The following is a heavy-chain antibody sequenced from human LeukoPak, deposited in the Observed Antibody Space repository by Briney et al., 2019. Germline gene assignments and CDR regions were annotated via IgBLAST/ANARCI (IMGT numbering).Heavy chain of an antibody. V-gene: IGHV3-66*01. J-gene: IGHJ4*02. D-gene: IGHD2-15*01. Sequence: GGSLRLSCTTSGFTFGDYAMRWVRQAPGKGLEWVSIISSAGTTYYADSVKGRFTISRDNSKNTVYLQVNSLRDEDTAVYYCARGLEAANTYYFDYWGQGTMVTVSS. CDR1: GFTFGDYA. CDR3: ARGLEAANTYYFDY. CDR2: ISSAGTT.